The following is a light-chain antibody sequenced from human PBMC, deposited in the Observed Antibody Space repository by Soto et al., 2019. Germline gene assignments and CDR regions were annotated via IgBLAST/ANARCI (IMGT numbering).Light chain of an antibody. J-gene: IGLJ3*02. CDR1: SSDVRAFNY. CDR3: NSYATSSARV. CDR2: EVS. V-gene: IGLV2-14*01. Sequence: QSALTQPASVSGSPGQSITISCTGTSSDVRAFNYVSWYQQHPGRAPKLIIYEVSSRPSGVSNRFSGSKSANTASLTISGLQAEDEADYYCNSYATSSARVFGGGTKVTVL.